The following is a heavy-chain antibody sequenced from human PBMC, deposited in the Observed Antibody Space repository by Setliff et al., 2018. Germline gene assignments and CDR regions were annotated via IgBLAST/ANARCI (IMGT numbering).Heavy chain of an antibody. CDR1: GGSISSYY. D-gene: IGHD3-3*01. Sequence: SETLSLTCTVSGGSISSYYWSWIRQPAGKGLEWIGRIYTSGSTNYNPSLKSRVTMSVDTSKNQFSLKLSSVTAADTAVYYCARVGMYYNFWSGYYIGYWGQGTLVTVPS. V-gene: IGHV4-4*07. CDR2: IYTSGST. CDR3: ARVGMYYNFWSGYYIGY. J-gene: IGHJ4*02.